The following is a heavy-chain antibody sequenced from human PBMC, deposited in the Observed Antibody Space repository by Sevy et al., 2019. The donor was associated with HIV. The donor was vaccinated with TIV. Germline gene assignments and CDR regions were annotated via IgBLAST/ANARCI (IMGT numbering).Heavy chain of an antibody. CDR1: GGSITSLY. J-gene: IGHJ4*02. CDR3: AGENAWGRGYS. D-gene: IGHD1-26*01. Sequence: SETLSLTCTVSGGSITSLYWXWXXQPPGKGLECIANIYYNGHINYNPSLKSRVTLSLDTSKNQFSLRLSSVTAADTAMYYCAGENAWGRGYSWGQGTLVTVSS. V-gene: IGHV4-59*08. CDR2: IYYNGHI.